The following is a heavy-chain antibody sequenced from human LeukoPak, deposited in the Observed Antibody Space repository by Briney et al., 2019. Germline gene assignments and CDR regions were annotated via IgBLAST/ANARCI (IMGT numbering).Heavy chain of an antibody. D-gene: IGHD3-22*01. CDR2: ISSRSSYT. V-gene: IGHV3-11*06. Sequence: GRSLTLSCAPSGFTFSDYYMSWIRQAPGKGLEWVSYISSRSSYTNYADSVEGRFTISRDNAKNSLYLQMNSLRAEDTAVYYCARPPPYYDSSGYYSLWGQGTLVTVSS. J-gene: IGHJ4*02. CDR1: GFTFSDYY. CDR3: ARPPPYYDSSGYYSL.